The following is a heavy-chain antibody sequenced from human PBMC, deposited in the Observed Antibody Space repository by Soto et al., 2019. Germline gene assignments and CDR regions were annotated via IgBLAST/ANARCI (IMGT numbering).Heavy chain of an antibody. CDR3: GESYYYYGMDV. CDR1: GGTFSSYA. Sequence: ASVKVSCKASGGTFSSYAISWVRQAPGQGLEWMGGIIPIFGTANYAQKFQGRVTITADESTSTAYMELSSLRSEDTAVYYCGESYYYYGMDVWGQGTTVTVSS. J-gene: IGHJ6*02. CDR2: IIPIFGTA. V-gene: IGHV1-69*13.